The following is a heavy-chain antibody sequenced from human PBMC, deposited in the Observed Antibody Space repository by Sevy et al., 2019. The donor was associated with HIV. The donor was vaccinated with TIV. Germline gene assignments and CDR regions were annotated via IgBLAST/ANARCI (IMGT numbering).Heavy chain of an antibody. J-gene: IGHJ4*02. CDR3: ARGGLRFKGAFDY. Sequence: SETLSLTCTVSGGSISSGDYYWSWIRQPPGKGLEWIEYIYYSGSTYYNPSLKSRVTISVDTSKNQFSLKLSSVTAADTAVYYCARGGLRFKGAFDYWGQGTLVTVSS. V-gene: IGHV4-30-4*01. CDR1: GGSISSGDYY. D-gene: IGHD3-3*01. CDR2: IYYSGST.